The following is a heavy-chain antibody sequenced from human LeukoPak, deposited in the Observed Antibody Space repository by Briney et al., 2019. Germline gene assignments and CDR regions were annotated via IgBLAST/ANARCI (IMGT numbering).Heavy chain of an antibody. CDR3: ARRAQYYDSSGYDTFDH. CDR2: IYYSGST. CDR1: GGSISSSSYY. V-gene: IGHV4-39*01. J-gene: IGHJ4*02. D-gene: IGHD3-22*01. Sequence: SETLSLTCTVSGGSISSSSYYWGWIRQPPGKGLEWIGSIYYSGSTYYNPSLKSRVTISVDTSKNQFSLKLSSVTAADTAVYYCARRAQYYDSSGYDTFDHWGQGTLVTVSS.